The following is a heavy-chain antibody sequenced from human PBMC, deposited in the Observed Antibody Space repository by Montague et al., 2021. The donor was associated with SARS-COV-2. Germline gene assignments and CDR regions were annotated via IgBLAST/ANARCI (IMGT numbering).Heavy chain of an antibody. Sequence: SETLSLTCTVSGGSISSYYWSWIRQPAGKGLEWIGRIYTSGSTNYNPSLKSRVTMSVDTSKNQFSLKLSSVTAADTAVYYCAREAWFGDKTSASEYYGMDVWGQGTTVTVFS. CDR3: AREAWFGDKTSASEYYGMDV. CDR2: IYTSGST. J-gene: IGHJ6*02. D-gene: IGHD3-10*01. V-gene: IGHV4-4*07. CDR1: GGSISSYY.